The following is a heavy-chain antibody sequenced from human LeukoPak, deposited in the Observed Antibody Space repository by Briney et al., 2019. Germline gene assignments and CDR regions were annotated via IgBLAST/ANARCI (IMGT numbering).Heavy chain of an antibody. J-gene: IGHJ4*02. CDR2: INPNSGGT. Sequence: ASVKVSCKASGYTFTGYYMHWVRQAPGQGLEGMGWINPNSGGTNYAQKFQGRVTMTRDTSISTAYMELSRLRSDDTAVYYCARETVDTAMAGSFDYWGQGTLVTVSS. CDR3: ARETVDTAMAGSFDY. D-gene: IGHD5-18*01. V-gene: IGHV1-2*02. CDR1: GYTFTGYY.